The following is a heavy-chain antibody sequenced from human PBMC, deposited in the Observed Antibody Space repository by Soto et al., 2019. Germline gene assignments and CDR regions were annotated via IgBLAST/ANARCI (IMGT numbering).Heavy chain of an antibody. J-gene: IGHJ6*02. CDR1: GGSFSGYY. D-gene: IGHD6-19*01. CDR2: INHSGST. V-gene: IGHV4-34*01. CDR3: GRGHSSGWYSSEYYYGMDV. Sequence: SETLSLTCAVYGGSFSGYYWSWIRQPPGKGLEWIGEINHSGSTNYNPSLKSRVTISVDTSKNQFSLKLSSVTAADTAVYYCGRGHSSGWYSSEYYYGMDVWGQGTTVTVSS.